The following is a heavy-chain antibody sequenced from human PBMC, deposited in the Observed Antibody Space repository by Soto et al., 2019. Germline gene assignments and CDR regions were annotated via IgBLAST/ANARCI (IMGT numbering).Heavy chain of an antibody. V-gene: IGHV4-59*01. D-gene: IGHD6-19*01. J-gene: IGHJ6*02. CDR3: ARYSSGWPGNGMDV. CDR1: NGSISNYF. CDR2: VYYTGST. Sequence: SETLSLTCTVSNGSISNYFWSWIRQPPGKGLEWIGYVYYTGSTSYNPSLKSPLTMSVDTSRKQFSLKLSSVTAADTAVYYCARYSSGWPGNGMDVWGQGTTVTVS.